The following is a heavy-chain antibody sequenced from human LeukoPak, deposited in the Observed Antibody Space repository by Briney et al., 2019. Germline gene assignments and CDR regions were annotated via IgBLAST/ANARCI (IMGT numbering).Heavy chain of an antibody. V-gene: IGHV3-30*04. D-gene: IGHD3-22*01. CDR3: ARDPSWLGYFDY. J-gene: IGHJ4*02. Sequence: PGGSLRLSCAASGFTFSSYAMHWVRQAPGKGLEWVALISYDGSNRYYVDSVKGRFTISRDNSKKTVYLQMNSLRAEDTAVYYCARDPSWLGYFDYWGQGTLVTVAS. CDR2: ISYDGSNR. CDR1: GFTFSSYA.